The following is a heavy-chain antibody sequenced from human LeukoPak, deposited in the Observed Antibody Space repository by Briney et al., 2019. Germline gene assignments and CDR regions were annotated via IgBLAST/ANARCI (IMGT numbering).Heavy chain of an antibody. CDR3: ARRDYYDSSGYPT. CDR1: GGSISSYY. V-gene: IGHV4-59*08. D-gene: IGHD3-22*01. CDR2: IYYSGST. Sequence: SETLSLTCTVSGGSISSYYWSWIRQPPGKGLEWIGYIYYSGSTNYNPSLKSRVTISVDTSKNQFSLKLSSVTAADTAVYYCARRDYYDSSGYPTWGQGTLVTASS. J-gene: IGHJ5*02.